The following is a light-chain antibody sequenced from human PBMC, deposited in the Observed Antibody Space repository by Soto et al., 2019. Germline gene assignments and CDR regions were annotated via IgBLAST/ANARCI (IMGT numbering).Light chain of an antibody. V-gene: IGLV2-23*01. J-gene: IGLJ1*01. Sequence: QSVLTQPASVSGSPGQSITISCTGTSSDVGSYNLVSWYQQHPGKAPKLMIYEGSKRPSGVSNRFSGSKSGNTASLTISGLQAEDEDDYYCCSYAGSSTPLFVFGTGTKVTVL. CDR3: CSYAGSSTPLFV. CDR1: SSDVGSYNL. CDR2: EGS.